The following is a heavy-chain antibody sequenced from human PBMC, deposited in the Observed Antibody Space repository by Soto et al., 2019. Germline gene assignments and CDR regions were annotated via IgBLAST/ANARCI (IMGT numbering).Heavy chain of an antibody. CDR3: ARSQDYYDSSGYYYVWSRDAFDI. Sequence: SETLSLTXTVSGGSISSYYWSWIRQPPGKGLEWIGYIYYSGSTNYNPSLKSRVTISVDTSKNQFSLKLSSVTAADTAVYYCARSQDYYDSSGYYYVWSRDAFDIWGQGTMVTVSS. CDR2: IYYSGST. J-gene: IGHJ3*02. V-gene: IGHV4-59*01. D-gene: IGHD3-22*01. CDR1: GGSISSYY.